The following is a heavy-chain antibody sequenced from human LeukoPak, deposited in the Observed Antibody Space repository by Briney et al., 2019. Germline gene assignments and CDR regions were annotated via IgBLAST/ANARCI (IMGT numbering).Heavy chain of an antibody. CDR3: ARDRGSPLRKPIPRDYYFDS. J-gene: IGHJ4*02. Sequence: GGSLRLSCAASGFTFSNYVMQWVRQAPGKGLEWVALIAHDGSNKYYADSVKGRFTISRDNSKNTLYLQMNSLKAEDTAVYFCARDRGSPLRKPIPRDYYFDSWGQGSLVTVSS. V-gene: IGHV3-30*03. D-gene: IGHD2-21*01. CDR1: GFTFSNYV. CDR2: IAHDGSNK.